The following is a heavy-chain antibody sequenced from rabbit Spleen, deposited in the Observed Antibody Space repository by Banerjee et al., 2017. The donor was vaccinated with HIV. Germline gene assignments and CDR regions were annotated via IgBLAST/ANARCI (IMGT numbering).Heavy chain of an antibody. V-gene: IGHV1S47*01. J-gene: IGHJ4*01. CDR2: IDNGDGST. CDR1: GFDFSSNA. CDR3: ARGYSYGYPGYAYGTSYFNL. Sequence: QEQLVESGGGLVQAEGSLTLTCKASGFDFSSNAMCWVRQAPGKGPEWIACIDNGDGSTYYASWVNGRFTISRSTSLNTVTLQMTSLTAADTATYFCARGYSYGYPGYAYGTSYFNLWGPGTLVTVS. D-gene: IGHD6-1*01.